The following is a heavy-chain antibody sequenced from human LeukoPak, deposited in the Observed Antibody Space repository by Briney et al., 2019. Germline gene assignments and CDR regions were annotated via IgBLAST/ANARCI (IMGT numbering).Heavy chain of an antibody. J-gene: IGHJ4*02. CDR1: GFTFSSYA. V-gene: IGHV3-23*01. D-gene: IGHD1-26*01. CDR3: ANSLWDASDY. CDR2: ISGSGGST. Sequence: GGSLRLSCAASGFTFSSYAMSWVRQAPGKGLDWVSAISGSGGSTYYADSMKGRFTISRDNSKNTLYLQMNSLRAEDTAVYYCANSLWDASDYWGQGTLVTVSS.